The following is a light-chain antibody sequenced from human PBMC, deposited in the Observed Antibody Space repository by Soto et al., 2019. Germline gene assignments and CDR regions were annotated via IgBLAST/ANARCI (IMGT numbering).Light chain of an antibody. CDR2: GAS. CDR1: ESISRDY. CDR3: QQYGGVPYT. J-gene: IGKJ2*01. Sequence: EVVLTQSPVTLSLSPGQRVTLSCRASESISRDYLAWYQQRLGQAPRLLIYGASSGATGIPDRFSGSGSGTDFTLTISRLEPEDFAIYYCQQYGGVPYTFGQGTKLEIK. V-gene: IGKV3-20*01.